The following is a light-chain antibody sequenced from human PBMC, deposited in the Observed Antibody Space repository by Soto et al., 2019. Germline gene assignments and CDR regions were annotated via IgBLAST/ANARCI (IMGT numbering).Light chain of an antibody. CDR3: MQGTHWPSGT. J-gene: IGKJ1*01. V-gene: IGKV2-30*01. CDR1: QSLVYSDGNTY. Sequence: DVVMTQSPLSLPVTLGQPASISCRSSQSLVYSDGNTYLNWFQQRPGQSRRRLMHRVSNRDSGVPDRCSGSGSGTAFTLKISSVEAQNVGVYYCMQGTHWPSGTLGQGTKLDIK. CDR2: RVS.